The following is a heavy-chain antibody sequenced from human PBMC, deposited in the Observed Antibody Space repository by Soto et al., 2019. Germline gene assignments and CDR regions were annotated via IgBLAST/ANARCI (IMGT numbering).Heavy chain of an antibody. CDR3: AHKVSYYYDSSGHFDY. J-gene: IGHJ4*02. V-gene: IGHV2-5*01. D-gene: IGHD3-22*01. CDR2: IYWNDDL. CDR1: GFSLSTSGVG. Sequence: QITLKASGPTLVKPTQTLTLTCTFSGFSLSTSGVGVGWIRQPPGKALEWLALIYWNDDLRYSPSLRSRLTITKDTSKNQVVLTMTNVDPVDTATYYCAHKVSYYYDSSGHFDYWGQGTLVTVSS.